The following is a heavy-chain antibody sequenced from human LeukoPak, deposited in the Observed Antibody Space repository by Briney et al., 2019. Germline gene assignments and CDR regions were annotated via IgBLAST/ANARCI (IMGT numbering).Heavy chain of an antibody. J-gene: IGHJ4*02. CDR2: INPNSGGT. D-gene: IGHD3-10*01. V-gene: IGHV1-2*02. CDR1: EYTFTGYY. CDR3: ARDNNFYGSGTYYSY. Sequence: ASVKVSCKAYEYTFTGYYIHWVRQAPGQGLEWMGWINPNSGGTNYAQKFQGRVTMTGDTSISTAYMELSSLRSDDTAVYYCARDNNFYGSGTYYSYWGQGTLVTVSS.